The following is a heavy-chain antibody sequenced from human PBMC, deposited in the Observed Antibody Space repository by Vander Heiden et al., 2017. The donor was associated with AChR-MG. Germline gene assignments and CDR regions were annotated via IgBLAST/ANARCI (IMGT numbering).Heavy chain of an antibody. CDR1: GGSFSGSY. J-gene: IGHJ4*02. V-gene: IGHV4-34*01. CDR3: ARATIFGVVIIDY. CDR2: INHSGST. D-gene: IGHD3-3*01. Sequence: QVQLQQWSAGLLKPSETLSLTCAVYGGSFSGSYWSWIREPPGNGLEWIGEINHSGSTNYSPSLKSRVTITVDTSKNQFSLKLSSVTAADTAVYYCARATIFGVVIIDYWGQGTLVTVSS.